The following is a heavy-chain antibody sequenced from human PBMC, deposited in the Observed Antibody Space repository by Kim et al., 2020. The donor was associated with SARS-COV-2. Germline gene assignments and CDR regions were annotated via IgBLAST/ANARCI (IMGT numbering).Heavy chain of an antibody. V-gene: IGHV3-23*01. Sequence: GGSLRLSCAASGFTFRNYAMSWVRRAPGKGLERVSVISGSGGSTYYADSVKGRFTISRDNSKNTLYLQMNSLRAEDTAVYYCAKGISERGYYYGMDVWGQGTTVTVSS. D-gene: IGHD2-15*01. J-gene: IGHJ6*02. CDR3: AKGISERGYYYGMDV. CDR1: GFTFRNYA. CDR2: ISGSGGST.